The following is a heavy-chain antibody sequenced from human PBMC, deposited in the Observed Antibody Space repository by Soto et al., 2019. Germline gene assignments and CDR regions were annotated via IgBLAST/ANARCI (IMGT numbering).Heavy chain of an antibody. D-gene: IGHD4-17*01. CDR2: IFHSGSI. J-gene: IGHJ5*02. Sequence: QLQLQESGSGLVKPSQTLSLTCAVSGGSISSGVYSWNWIRQPPGKGLEWIGYIFHSGSIYYNPSLKSRVTISLDRSQNQFSLKLNSVTAADTAVYYCARQGNYGDAWGWFDPWGQGTLVTVSS. CDR3: ARQGNYGDAWGWFDP. CDR1: GGSISSGVYS. V-gene: IGHV4-30-2*01.